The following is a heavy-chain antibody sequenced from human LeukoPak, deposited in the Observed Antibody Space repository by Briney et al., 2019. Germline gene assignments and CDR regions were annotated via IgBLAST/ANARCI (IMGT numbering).Heavy chain of an antibody. CDR2: IKEDGSDT. CDR1: GFTFRWNW. J-gene: IGHJ4*02. Sequence: GGSLRLSCAASGFTFRWNWMSWVRQAPGRGLEWLANIKEDGSDTYYVDSVRGRFTISGDNAKNILYLEVSSLTAEDTAVYYCARDLFRVNDYWGPGTLVTVSS. D-gene: IGHD2-21*01. CDR3: ARDLFRVNDY. V-gene: IGHV3-7*05.